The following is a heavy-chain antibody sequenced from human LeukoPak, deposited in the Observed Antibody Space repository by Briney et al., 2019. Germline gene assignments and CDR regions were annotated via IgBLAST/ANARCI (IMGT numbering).Heavy chain of an antibody. J-gene: IGHJ4*02. Sequence: GGSLRLSCAASGITFSTYAMTWLRQAPGKGPEWVSVISDTGGDTNYADSVKGRFTISRDNSRNTVFPQMNSLRVEDTAVYYCARLSGSTGTSSRVLHYWGQGTLVTVSA. CDR1: GITFSTYA. D-gene: IGHD1-1*01. CDR2: ISDTGGDT. CDR3: ARLSGSTGTSSRVLHY. V-gene: IGHV3-23*01.